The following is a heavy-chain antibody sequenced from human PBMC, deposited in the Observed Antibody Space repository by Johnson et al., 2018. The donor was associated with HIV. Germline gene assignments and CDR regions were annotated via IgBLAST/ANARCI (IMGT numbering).Heavy chain of an antibody. V-gene: IGHV3-30*11. J-gene: IGHJ3*01. Sequence: VQLVESGGGVVPPGGSIRLSCAASEFTFSSHAMHRVRQAPGKGLDWVAVLSSDGISGYYSGSVKGRFTISRDNSNNTLYLQMNSLKAEDTAVYYCARYCGGGCYPHYDALDLWGQGTMVTVSS. CDR3: ARYCGGGCYPHYDALDL. D-gene: IGHD2-21*01. CDR1: EFTFSSHA. CDR2: LSSDGISG.